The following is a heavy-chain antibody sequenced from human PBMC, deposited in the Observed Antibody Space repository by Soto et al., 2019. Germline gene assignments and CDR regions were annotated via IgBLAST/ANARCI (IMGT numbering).Heavy chain of an antibody. V-gene: IGHV3-23*01. CDR1: GFTFSNYA. D-gene: IGHD3-16*01. CDR3: AKPPAYNWNDS. J-gene: IGHJ5*01. CDR2: VSGSGGST. Sequence: EVQLLESGGGLVQPGGSLRLSCAASGFTFSNYAMSWVRQAPGKGLEWIAAVSGSGGSTYYADSVKGRFTISRDKSKDTLYLQMNNLRAEDTAVYYCAKPPAYNWNDSWGQGTLVTVSS.